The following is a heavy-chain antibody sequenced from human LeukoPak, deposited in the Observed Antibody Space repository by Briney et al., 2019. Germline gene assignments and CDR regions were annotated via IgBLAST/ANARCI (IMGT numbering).Heavy chain of an antibody. J-gene: IGHJ4*02. Sequence: GGSLRPSCAASGFTVSSNYMSWVRQAPGKGLEWVSVIYSGGSTYYADSVKGRFTISRDNSKNTLYLQMNSLRAEDTAVYYCAILRSPHDAYFDYWGQGTLVTVSS. CDR2: IYSGGST. D-gene: IGHD4-17*01. CDR1: GFTVSSNY. CDR3: AILRSPHDAYFDY. V-gene: IGHV3-66*02.